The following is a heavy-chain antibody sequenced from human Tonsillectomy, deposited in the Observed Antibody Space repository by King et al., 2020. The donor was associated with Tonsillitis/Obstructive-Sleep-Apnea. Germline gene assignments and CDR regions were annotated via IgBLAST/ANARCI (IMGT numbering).Heavy chain of an antibody. Sequence: QLVQSGAEVKKPGESLKISCKGSGYSFTSYWIGWVRQIPGKGLEWRGIIYPGDSDTRYSPAFQGQVTISADKSISTAYLQGSRLKASDTAMYYCARLASLSIAVAGTDYYYYMDVWGKGTTVTVSS. CDR3: ARLASLSIAVAGTDYYYYMDV. CDR2: IYPGDSDT. J-gene: IGHJ6*03. CDR1: GYSFTSYW. D-gene: IGHD6-19*01. V-gene: IGHV5-51*01.